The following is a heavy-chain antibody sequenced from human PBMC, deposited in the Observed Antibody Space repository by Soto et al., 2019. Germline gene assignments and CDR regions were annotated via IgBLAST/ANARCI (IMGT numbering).Heavy chain of an antibody. V-gene: IGHV3-21*01. Sequence: PGGSLRLSCAASGFTFSSYTMNWVRQAPGKGLEWVSSISSSSSYIYYADSVKGRFTISRDNAKNTLYLQMNSLRAEDTAVYYCARSIVVVTALDYWGQGTLVTVSS. D-gene: IGHD2-21*02. CDR1: GFTFSSYT. CDR3: ARSIVVVTALDY. J-gene: IGHJ4*02. CDR2: ISSSSSYI.